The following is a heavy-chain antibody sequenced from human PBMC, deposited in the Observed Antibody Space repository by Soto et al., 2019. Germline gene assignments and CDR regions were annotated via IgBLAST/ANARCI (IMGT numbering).Heavy chain of an antibody. CDR2: INPSGGST. CDR1: GYTFTSYY. V-gene: IGHV1-46*03. D-gene: IGHD3-9*01. Sequence: QVQLVQSGAEVKKPGASVKVSCKASGYTFTSYYMHWVRQAPGQGLEWMGIINPSGGSTSYAQKFQGRVSMTRDTSNSTVYMDLSSLRSEDTAVYYCARVIPHYDILTGSFDYWGQGTLVTVSS. J-gene: IGHJ4*02. CDR3: ARVIPHYDILTGSFDY.